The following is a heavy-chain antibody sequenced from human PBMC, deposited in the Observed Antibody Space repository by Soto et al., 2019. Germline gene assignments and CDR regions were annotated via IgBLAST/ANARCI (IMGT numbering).Heavy chain of an antibody. D-gene: IGHD3-22*01. Sequence: GGSLRLSCAASGFTFSSYGMHWVRQAPGKGLEWVAVIWYDGSNKYYADSVKGRFTISRDNSKNTLYLQMNSLRAEDTAVYYCARDPGFSPYYYDSSGYSYFDYWGQGTLVTVSS. V-gene: IGHV3-33*01. CDR1: GFTFSSYG. CDR2: IWYDGSNK. J-gene: IGHJ4*02. CDR3: ARDPGFSPYYYDSSGYSYFDY.